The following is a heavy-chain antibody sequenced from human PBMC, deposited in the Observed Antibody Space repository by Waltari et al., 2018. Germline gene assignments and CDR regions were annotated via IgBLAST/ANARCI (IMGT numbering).Heavy chain of an antibody. CDR2: ISYDGSNK. CDR1: GFTFSSYG. Sequence: QVQLVESGGGVVQPGRSLRLSCAASGFTFSSYGMHWVRQAPGKGLEWVAVISYDGSNKYYADSVKGRFTISRDNSKNTLYLQMNSLRAEDTAVYYCAKTLWGDSYYYYYYMDVWGKGTTVTVSS. J-gene: IGHJ6*03. V-gene: IGHV3-30*18. D-gene: IGHD2-21*02. CDR3: AKTLWGDSYYYYYYMDV.